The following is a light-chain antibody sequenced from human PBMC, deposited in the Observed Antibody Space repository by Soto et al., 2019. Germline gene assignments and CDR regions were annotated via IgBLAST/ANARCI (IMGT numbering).Light chain of an antibody. V-gene: IGKV1-39*01. Sequence: DIQMTQSPSSLSASVGDRVTITCRASQSISSYLSWYQQKPGKAPKLLINVASTLPSGVPSRFSGSGSGTDFTLAISSLQPGDFATYYCQQSSSTPQTFGGGTRVEIK. CDR2: VAS. CDR1: QSISSY. CDR3: QQSSSTPQT. J-gene: IGKJ4*01.